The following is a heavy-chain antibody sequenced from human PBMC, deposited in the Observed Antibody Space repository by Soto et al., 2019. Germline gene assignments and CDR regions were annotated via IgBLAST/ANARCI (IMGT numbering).Heavy chain of an antibody. CDR3: ARLGPYRTYGRQDY. CDR1: GFTLTTYY. J-gene: IGHJ4*02. Sequence: ASVKVSCKASGFTLTTYYMHWVRQAPGQGLEWMGIINPSDGRPSYAQKLQGRITMTRDTSTSTVHMELSSLRAEDTAVYYCARLGPYRTYGRQDYWGQGTLVTVSS. V-gene: IGHV1-46*04. D-gene: IGHD1-26*01. CDR2: INPSDGRP.